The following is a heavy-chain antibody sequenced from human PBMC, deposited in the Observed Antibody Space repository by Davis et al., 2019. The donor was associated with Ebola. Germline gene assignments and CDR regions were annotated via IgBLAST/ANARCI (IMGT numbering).Heavy chain of an antibody. CDR3: ARGWSNYEF. CDR1: GFTFSSYA. Sequence: GESLKISCAASGFTFSSYAMTWVRQAPGKGLEWVGNIKPDGGEKYYVDSVKGRFTISRDNAKNSLYLQLNNLRVDDTAVYYCARGWSNYEFWGQGTLVTVSS. D-gene: IGHD4-11*01. J-gene: IGHJ4*02. V-gene: IGHV3-7*03. CDR2: IKPDGGEK.